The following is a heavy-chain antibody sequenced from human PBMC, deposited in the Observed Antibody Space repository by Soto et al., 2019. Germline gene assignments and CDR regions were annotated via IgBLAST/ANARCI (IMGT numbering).Heavy chain of an antibody. D-gene: IGHD3-10*01. Sequence: EVQLVESGGGLVQPGRSLRLSCAASGFTFDDYAMHWVRQAPGKGLEWVSGISWNSGSIGYADSVKGRFTISRDNAKNSQYLQMNSLRAEDTALYYCAKDAITMVRGVISYYGMDVWGQGTTVTVSS. CDR3: AKDAITMVRGVISYYGMDV. V-gene: IGHV3-9*01. CDR1: GFTFDDYA. CDR2: ISWNSGSI. J-gene: IGHJ6*02.